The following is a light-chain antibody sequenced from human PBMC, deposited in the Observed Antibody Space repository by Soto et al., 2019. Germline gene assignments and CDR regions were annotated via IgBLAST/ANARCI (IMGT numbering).Light chain of an antibody. J-gene: IGLJ1*01. CDR1: SSDVGGYNY. CDR3: SSYTTSSTDV. Sequence: QSALTQPASVSGSPGQSITISCTGTSSDVGGYNYVSWYQQHPGKAPKLMIYDVSNRPSGVSNRFSGFKSGNTASLTISGLHAEDEAEYYCSSYTTSSTDVFGTGTKGTVL. CDR2: DVS. V-gene: IGLV2-14*03.